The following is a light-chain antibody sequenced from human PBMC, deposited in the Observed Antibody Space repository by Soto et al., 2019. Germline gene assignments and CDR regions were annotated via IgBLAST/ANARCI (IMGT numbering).Light chain of an antibody. CDR3: QQYGSSPFT. Sequence: EIVWTQSPGALSLSPGERATLSCVASQSVSGSYLAWYQQKPGQAPRLLIYGASSRAAGIPDRFSGSGSGADFTLTISRLEPEDFAVYYCQQYGSSPFTFGPGTKVDIK. J-gene: IGKJ3*01. CDR1: QSVSGSY. V-gene: IGKV3-20*01. CDR2: GAS.